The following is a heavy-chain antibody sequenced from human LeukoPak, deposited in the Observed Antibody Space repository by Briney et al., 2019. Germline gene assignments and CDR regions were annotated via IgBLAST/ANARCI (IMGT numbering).Heavy chain of an antibody. CDR2: VSYDGRNE. CDR3: ARDNKDDGSGHYGGFDY. Sequence: GGSLRLSCAVSGLTFSNYAMQWVRQAPGKGQECVALVSYDGRNEYYTDSVKGRFTISRDNSKNTVYLQMNSLRAEDTAVYYCARDNKDDGSGHYGGFDYWGQGTLVTVSS. CDR1: GLTFSNYA. V-gene: IGHV3-30*04. D-gene: IGHD3-22*01. J-gene: IGHJ4*02.